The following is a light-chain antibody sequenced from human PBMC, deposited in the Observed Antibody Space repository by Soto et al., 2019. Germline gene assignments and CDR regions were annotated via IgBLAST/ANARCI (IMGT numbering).Light chain of an antibody. CDR3: SSYTITSTVV. J-gene: IGLJ2*01. CDR1: SSDGGGYDF. CDR2: EVN. Sequence: QSALTQPASVSGSPGQSITISCTGTSSDGGGYDFVSWYPQHPGKAPKVMIYEVNKRPSGVPIRFSGSKSGNTASLTISGLQAEDEADYYCSSYTITSTVVFGEGTKLTVL. V-gene: IGLV2-14*01.